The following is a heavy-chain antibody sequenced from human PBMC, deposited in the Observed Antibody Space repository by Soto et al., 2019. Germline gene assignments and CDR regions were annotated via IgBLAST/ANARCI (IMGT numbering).Heavy chain of an antibody. V-gene: IGHV3-33*01. CDR2: IWYDGSNK. CDR3: ARDGGYSGSYNLQYYFDY. Sequence: GGSLRLSCAASGFTFSSYGMHWVRQAPGKGLEWVAVIWYDGSNKYYADSVKGRFTISRDNSKNTLYLQMNSLRAEDTAVYYCARDGGYSGSYNLQYYFDYWGQGTLVTVSS. D-gene: IGHD1-26*01. CDR1: GFTFSSYG. J-gene: IGHJ4*02.